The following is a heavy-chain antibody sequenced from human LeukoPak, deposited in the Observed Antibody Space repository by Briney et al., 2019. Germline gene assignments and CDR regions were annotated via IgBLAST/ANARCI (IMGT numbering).Heavy chain of an antibody. CDR3: ARVYTMIVVYDAFDI. J-gene: IGHJ3*02. Sequence: GGSQRLSCAASGFTFSSYWMSWVRQAPGKGLEWVANIKQDGSEKYYVDSVKGRFTISRDNAKNSLYLQMNSLRAEDTAVYYCARVYTMIVVYDAFDIWGQGTMVTVSS. D-gene: IGHD3-22*01. CDR2: IKQDGSEK. V-gene: IGHV3-7*01. CDR1: GFTFSSYW.